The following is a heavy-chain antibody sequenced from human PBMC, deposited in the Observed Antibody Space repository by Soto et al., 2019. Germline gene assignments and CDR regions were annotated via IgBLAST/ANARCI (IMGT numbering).Heavy chain of an antibody. CDR2: IYYSGST. CDR1: GGSISSYY. Sequence: QVQLQESGPGLVKPSETLSLTCTVSGGSISSYYWSWIRQPPGKGLEWIGYIYYSGSTNYNPSLKSRVTIAVDTSNNQFSLKLSAVSAADTDVYYCARGRLLDSWYDVGWFDPWGQGTLVTVSS. CDR3: ARGRLLDSWYDVGWFDP. D-gene: IGHD6-13*01. V-gene: IGHV4-59*01. J-gene: IGHJ5*02.